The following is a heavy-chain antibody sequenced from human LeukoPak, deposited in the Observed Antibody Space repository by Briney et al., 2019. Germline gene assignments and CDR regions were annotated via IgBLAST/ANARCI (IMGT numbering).Heavy chain of an antibody. V-gene: IGHV1-2*02. CDR3: ARVVRLGELPLGS. CDR2: INPNSGCT. J-gene: IGHJ4*02. Sequence: ASVKVSCKASGYTFTSYYMHWVRQATRQGLGWMGWINPNSGCTNYAQKFQGRVTMTRETSVTTAYMVPLRLSSAAPAEYYLARVVRLGELPLGSCGQGTLVTVSS. D-gene: IGHD3-16*01. CDR1: GYTFTSYY.